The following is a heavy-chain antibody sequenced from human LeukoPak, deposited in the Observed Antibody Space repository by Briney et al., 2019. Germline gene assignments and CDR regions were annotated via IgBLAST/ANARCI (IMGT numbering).Heavy chain of an antibody. D-gene: IGHD3-10*01. CDR2: IIVGSGQT. CDR1: GFTLINSA. CDR3: AAGNFLVRGVIIPFAP. Sequence: TSVKVSCKAAGFTLINSAVQWVRQARGQRLEWVGRIIVGSGQTRYAQKFKERVTITRDMSTSTAFLERSGLRSDGWDVYYCAAGNFLVRGVIIPFAPWGQGTLVTVSS. V-gene: IGHV1-58*01. J-gene: IGHJ5*02.